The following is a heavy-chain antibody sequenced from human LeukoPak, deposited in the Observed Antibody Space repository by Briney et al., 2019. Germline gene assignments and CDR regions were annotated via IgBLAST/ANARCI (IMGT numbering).Heavy chain of an antibody. CDR1: GGSISSGDYY. CDR2: IYYSGST. D-gene: IGHD5-12*01. V-gene: IGHV4-31*03. CDR3: ARESGYGNFYYFDY. J-gene: IGHJ4*02. Sequence: SETLSLTCTVSGGSISSGDYYWSWIRQHPGKGLEWIGYIYYSGSTYYNPSLKSRVTISVDTSKKQFSLKLSSVTAADTAVYYCARESGYGNFYYFDYWGQGTLVTVSS.